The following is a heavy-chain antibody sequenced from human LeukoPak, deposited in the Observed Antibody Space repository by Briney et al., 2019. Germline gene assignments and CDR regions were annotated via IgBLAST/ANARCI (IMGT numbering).Heavy chain of an antibody. CDR3: TRSDGYGLVGI. D-gene: IGHD3-10*01. V-gene: IGHV4-39*07. J-gene: IGHJ3*01. CDR1: GGSISSSSYY. Sequence: SETLSLTCTVSGGSISSSSYYWGWIRQPPGKGLEWIGSIYYSGSTYYNSSLKSRVIILIDTSKNHFSLTLSSVTAADTAVYYYTRSDGYGLVGIWGQGTMVTVSS. CDR2: IYYSGST.